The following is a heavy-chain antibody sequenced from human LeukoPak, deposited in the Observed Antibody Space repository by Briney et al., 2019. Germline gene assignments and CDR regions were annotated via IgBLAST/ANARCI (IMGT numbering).Heavy chain of an antibody. CDR2: ISAYNGNT. J-gene: IGHJ4*02. Sequence: ASVKVSCKASGYTFTSYGISWVRQAPGQGLEWVGWISAYNGNTNYAQKLQGRVTMTTDKSTSKAYMELRRLRDGDRGVYYCARVYSSGWYMYYWGQGTLVTVSS. V-gene: IGHV1-18*01. CDR3: ARVYSSGWYMYY. D-gene: IGHD6-19*01. CDR1: GYTFTSYG.